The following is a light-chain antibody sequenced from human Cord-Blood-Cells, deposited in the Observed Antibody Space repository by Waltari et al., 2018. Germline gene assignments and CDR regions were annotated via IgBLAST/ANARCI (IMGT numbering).Light chain of an antibody. CDR3: QQYNRYSWT. Sequence: DIQMTQSPSTLSASVGDRVTITCRASQSISSWLAWYQQKPGKAPKLLIYDAASLESGVPSSFSGSGSGTEFNLTISSLQPDDFATYYCQQYNRYSWTFGQGTKVEIK. CDR1: QSISSW. CDR2: DAA. V-gene: IGKV1-5*01. J-gene: IGKJ1*01.